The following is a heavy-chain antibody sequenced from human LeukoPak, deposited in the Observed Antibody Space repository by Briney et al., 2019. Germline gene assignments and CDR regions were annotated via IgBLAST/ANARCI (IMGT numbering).Heavy chain of an antibody. CDR1: GFTFSSYW. D-gene: IGHD2-2*01. J-gene: IGHJ4*02. CDR2: INSGGSST. V-gene: IGHV3-74*01. Sequence: GSLRLSCAASGFTFSSYWMHWVRQAPGKGLVWVSSINSGGSSTTYADSVKGRFTISRDNAKNTLYLQMNSLRAEDTAVYYCARGGYCNSTSCYVIDWGQGTPVTVSS. CDR3: ARGGYCNSTSCYVID.